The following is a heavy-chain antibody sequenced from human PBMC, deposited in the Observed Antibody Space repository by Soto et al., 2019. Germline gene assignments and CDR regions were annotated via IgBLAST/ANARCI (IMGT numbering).Heavy chain of an antibody. Sequence: EVQLVESGGDLVQPGGSHRLSCAASGFTFSGHWMHWVRQVPGKGLEWVSRINTDGGSSAYADSVKGRFTISRDNAKNTLYLQMNGLRAGDTAVYYCAREAGYCSRTSCYRRAFDTWGQGTTVTVSS. V-gene: IGHV3-74*03. CDR2: INTDGGSS. D-gene: IGHD2-2*01. CDR3: AREAGYCSRTSCYRRAFDT. J-gene: IGHJ3*02. CDR1: GFTFSGHW.